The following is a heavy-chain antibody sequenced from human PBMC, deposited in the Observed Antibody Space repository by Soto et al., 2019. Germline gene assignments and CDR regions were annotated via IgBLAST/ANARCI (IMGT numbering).Heavy chain of an antibody. V-gene: IGHV1-46*01. CDR2: INPNGGST. Sequence: VQLVQSGAEVRKPGASVKVSCKAPADTFTSYYINWVRQAPGQGLEWMGIINPNGGSTRYAQKFRGRVTLTRDPPARTVYMEMRNLRSDDTALYFCERPSGGANGIIIGGTNWFGPWGQGTLVTVSS. CDR1: ADTFTSYY. J-gene: IGHJ5*02. CDR3: ERPSGGANGIIIGGTNWFGP. D-gene: IGHD2-8*01.